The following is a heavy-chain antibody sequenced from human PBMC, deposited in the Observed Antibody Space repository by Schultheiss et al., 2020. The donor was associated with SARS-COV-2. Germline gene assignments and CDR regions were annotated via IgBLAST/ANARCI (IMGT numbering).Heavy chain of an antibody. J-gene: IGHJ4*02. CDR2: IWYDGSNK. CDR3: ARDYHIYGLYYFDY. Sequence: GGSLRLSCAASGFTFSSYGMHWVRQAPGKGLEWVAVIWYDGSNKYYADSVKGRFTISRDNSKNTLYLQMNSLRAEHTAVYYCARDYHIYGLYYFDYWGQGTLVTVSS. CDR1: GFTFSSYG. D-gene: IGHD4-17*01. V-gene: IGHV3-33*01.